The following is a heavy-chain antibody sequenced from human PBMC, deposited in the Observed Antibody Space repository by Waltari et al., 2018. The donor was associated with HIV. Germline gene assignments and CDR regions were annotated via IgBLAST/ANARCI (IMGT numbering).Heavy chain of an antibody. J-gene: IGHJ4*02. D-gene: IGHD4-4*01. CDR3: GRGTTDYINY. V-gene: IGHV1-46*03. Sequence: VHLLQSGAEMKKPGASVTVSCTTSGYTFTNFYIHWVRQAPGQGLVWVGLVNANVGSTLYSEAFPSRLTLTADTSTNTAYLHLTDLTSEDAATYFCGRGTTDYINYWGQGSLVTVSS. CDR2: VNANVGST. CDR1: GYTFTNFY.